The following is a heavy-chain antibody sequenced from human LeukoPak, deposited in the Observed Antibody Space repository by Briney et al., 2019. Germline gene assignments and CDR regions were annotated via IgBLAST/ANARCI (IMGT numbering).Heavy chain of an antibody. CDR2: IIPIFGTA. D-gene: IGHD2-15*01. V-gene: IGHV1-69*01. Sequence: GSSVKVSCKASGGTFSSYAISWVRQAPGQGLEWMGGIIPIFGTANYAQKFQGRVTITADESTSTAYMELSSLRSEDTAVYYCARDRGYCSGGSCYSGFDYWGQGTLVTVSS. CDR3: ARDRGYCSGGSCYSGFDY. J-gene: IGHJ4*02. CDR1: GGTFSSYA.